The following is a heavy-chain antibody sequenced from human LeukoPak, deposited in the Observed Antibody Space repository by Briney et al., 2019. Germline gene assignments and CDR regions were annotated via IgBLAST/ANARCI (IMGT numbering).Heavy chain of an antibody. V-gene: IGHV3-23*01. CDR2: ISCSGGST. Sequence: GGPLRLSCAASGFTFSSYAMSWVRQAPGKGLEGVSAISCSGGSTYYADSVKGRFTISRDNSKNTLFLQMNSLRAEDTAVYYCAKGRYYYDSSDAFDIWGQGTMVTVSS. CDR3: AKGRYYYDSSDAFDI. CDR1: GFTFSSYA. D-gene: IGHD3-22*01. J-gene: IGHJ3*02.